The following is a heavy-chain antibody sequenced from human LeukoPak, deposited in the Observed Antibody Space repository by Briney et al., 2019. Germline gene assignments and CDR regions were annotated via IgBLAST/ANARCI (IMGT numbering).Heavy chain of an antibody. Sequence: TSDTLSLTCNVSSGYISSSNYLWGWIRQPPGKGLEWIGSIFHSGTTYYNPSLKSRVTISVDTSKSQFSLNLSSVTAADPAVYYCARQVRYSSSAYFDYWGQGTLVTVSS. CDR1: SGYISSSNYL. V-gene: IGHV4-39*01. J-gene: IGHJ4*02. CDR2: IFHSGTT. D-gene: IGHD6-13*01. CDR3: ARQVRYSSSAYFDY.